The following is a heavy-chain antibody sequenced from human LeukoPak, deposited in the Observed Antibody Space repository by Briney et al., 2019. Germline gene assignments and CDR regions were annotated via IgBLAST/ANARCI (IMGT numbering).Heavy chain of an antibody. CDR3: ARHQYYYDSSGYYVPLPFNY. CDR2: INHSGGT. J-gene: IGHJ4*02. D-gene: IGHD3-22*01. Sequence: SETLSLTCAVYGGSFSGYYWSWIRQPPGKGLEWIGEINHSGGTNYNPSLKSRVTISVDTSKNQFSLKLSSVTAADTAVYYCARHQYYYDSSGYYVPLPFNYWGQGTLVTVSS. CDR1: GGSFSGYY. V-gene: IGHV4-34*01.